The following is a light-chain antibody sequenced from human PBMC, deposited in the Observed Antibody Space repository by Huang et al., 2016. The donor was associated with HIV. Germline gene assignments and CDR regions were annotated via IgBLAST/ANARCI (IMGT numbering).Light chain of an antibody. CDR1: QSISSY. CDR3: QQSYSTPLT. Sequence: DLQMTQSPSSLSASVGDRVTITGRASQSISSYLNWYQQKPGKAPKLLLYAAASLQSGVPSRFSGSGSGTDFPLTISSRQPADFATYYCQQSYSTPLTFGGGTKVEIK. CDR2: AAA. V-gene: IGKV1-39*01. J-gene: IGKJ4*01.